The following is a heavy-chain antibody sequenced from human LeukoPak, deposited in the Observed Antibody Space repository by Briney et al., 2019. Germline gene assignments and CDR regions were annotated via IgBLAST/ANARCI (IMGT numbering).Heavy chain of an antibody. Sequence: PGGSLRLSCAASGFTFSSYSMNWVRQAPGKGLEWVSSISSSSSYIYYADSVKGRFTISRDNAKNSLYLQMNSLRAEDTAVYYCAKEMGNYYYYYYMDVWGKGTTVTVSS. CDR3: AKEMGNYYYYYYMDV. V-gene: IGHV3-21*01. J-gene: IGHJ6*03. CDR2: ISSSSSYI. CDR1: GFTFSSYS. D-gene: IGHD5-24*01.